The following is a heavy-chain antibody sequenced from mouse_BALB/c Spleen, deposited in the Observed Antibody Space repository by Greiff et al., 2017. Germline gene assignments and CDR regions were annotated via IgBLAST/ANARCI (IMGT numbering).Heavy chain of an antibody. CDR1: GFNIKDSY. J-gene: IGHJ2*01. CDR2: IDPENGNT. D-gene: IGHD2-1*01. V-gene: IGHV14-1*02. Sequence: EVQLQQSGAELVRPGALVKLSCKASGFNIKDSYMHWVKQRPEQGLEWIGWIDPENGNTIYDPKFQGKASITADTSSNTAYLQLSSLTSEDTAVYYCARRLYYGNLADYWGQGTTLTVSS. CDR3: ARRLYYGNLADY.